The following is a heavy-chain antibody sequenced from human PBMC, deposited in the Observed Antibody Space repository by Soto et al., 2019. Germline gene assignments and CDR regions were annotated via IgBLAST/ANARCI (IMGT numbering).Heavy chain of an antibody. CDR3: AALRYCSGGTCYNFFAP. CDR2: IYDSGSS. CDR1: GGSISSGGYY. D-gene: IGHD2-15*01. J-gene: IGHJ5*02. V-gene: IGHV4-31*03. Sequence: QVQLQESGPGLVKPSQTLSLTCTVSGGSISSGGYYWSWIRQHPGKGLEWIGYIYDSGSSYYNPSLKSRVIISAGTSKHQFSLKLSSVTAADTAVYYCAALRYCSGGTCYNFFAPWGQGTLVTVSS.